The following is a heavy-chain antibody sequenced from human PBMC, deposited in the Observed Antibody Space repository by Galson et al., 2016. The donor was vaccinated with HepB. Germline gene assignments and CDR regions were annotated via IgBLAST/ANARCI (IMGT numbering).Heavy chain of an antibody. J-gene: IGHJ6*03. V-gene: IGHV1-58*01. D-gene: IGHD1-1*01. CDR3: AATTFDYYYYYMDV. Sequence: FTFSKSAVQWVRQTRGQRLEWIGWIVVGSGNTNYAQKFQERVTIASDMSTGTAYMELSSLRSEDTAVYYCAATTFDYYYYYMDVWGKGTTVAVSS. CDR1: FTFSKSA. CDR2: IVVGSGNT.